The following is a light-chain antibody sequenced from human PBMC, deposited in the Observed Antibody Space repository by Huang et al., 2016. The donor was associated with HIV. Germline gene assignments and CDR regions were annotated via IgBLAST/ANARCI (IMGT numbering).Light chain of an antibody. CDR2: GAS. CDR3: QQYGSSRIFT. J-gene: IGKJ3*01. Sequence: ELVLTQSQGTLPCSPGARATLSCRASQSVSSSYLAWYQQKPGQAPRLLIYGASSRATGIPDRFSGSGSGTDFTLTISRLEPEDFAVYYCQQYGSSRIFTFGPGTKVDIK. CDR1: QSVSSSY. V-gene: IGKV3-20*01.